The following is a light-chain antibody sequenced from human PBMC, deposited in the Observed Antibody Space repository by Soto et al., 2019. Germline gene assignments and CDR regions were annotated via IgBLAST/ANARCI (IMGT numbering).Light chain of an antibody. CDR1: QSVSSSY. Sequence: EIVLTQSPGTLSLSPGERATLSCRASQSVSSSYLAWCQQKPGQAPRLLIYGASSRATGIPDRFSGSGSGTEFTLTISRLESEDFAVYYCQQCGSSPWTFGQGTKVDI. CDR2: GAS. V-gene: IGKV3-20*01. J-gene: IGKJ1*01. CDR3: QQCGSSPWT.